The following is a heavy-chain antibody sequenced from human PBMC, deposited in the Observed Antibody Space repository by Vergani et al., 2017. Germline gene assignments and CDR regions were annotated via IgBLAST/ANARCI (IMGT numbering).Heavy chain of an antibody. CDR2: IYPGDSEV. Sequence: EKQLVQSGSETKKPGESLTISCQAFVYIFSNFWIGWVRQRPVRGLEWMGIIYPGDSEVKSNPTFRGQVIFSVDTSVNTAYLQWRSLQASETAPYFCASGGHGSENGGALQLWGQGTNITVSS. CDR3: ASGGHGSENGGALQL. J-gene: IGHJ3*01. V-gene: IGHV5-51*01. D-gene: IGHD3-10*01. CDR1: VYIFSNFW.